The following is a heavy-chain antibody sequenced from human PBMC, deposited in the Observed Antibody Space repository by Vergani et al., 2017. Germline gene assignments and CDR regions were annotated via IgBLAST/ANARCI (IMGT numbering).Heavy chain of an antibody. V-gene: IGHV3-7*03. Sequence: EVQVAESGGGLVQPGGSLRLSCAASGFIFSTFWMSWVRQAPGKGLEWVANIKQDGSEKYYVDSVKGRFTISRDNAKKSLYLQMNSLRAEDTAVYYCARVNNWKNATTNWEDYYYGMDVWGQGTTVTVFS. CDR2: IKQDGSEK. D-gene: IGHD1-1*01. CDR1: GFIFSTFW. CDR3: ARVNNWKNATTNWEDYYYGMDV. J-gene: IGHJ6*02.